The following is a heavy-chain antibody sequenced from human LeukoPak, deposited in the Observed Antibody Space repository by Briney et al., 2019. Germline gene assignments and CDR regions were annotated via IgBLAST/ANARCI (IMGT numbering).Heavy chain of an antibody. J-gene: IGHJ3*02. CDR2: INSDGSNT. V-gene: IGHV3-74*01. CDR1: GFTFSSYW. Sequence: PGGSLRLSCAVSGFTFSSYWMHWVRQAPGKGLVWVSRINSDGSNTNYADSVKGRFTISRDNAKNTLYLQMNSLRAEDTAVYYCAREAENYGLTFDIWGQGTMVTVSS. D-gene: IGHD3-10*01. CDR3: AREAENYGLTFDI.